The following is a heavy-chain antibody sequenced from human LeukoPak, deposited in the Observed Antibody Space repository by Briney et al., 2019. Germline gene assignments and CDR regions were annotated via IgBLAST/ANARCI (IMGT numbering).Heavy chain of an antibody. Sequence: GGSLRLSCAASGFTFSSYAMHWVRQAPGKGLEWVAVISYDGSNKYYADSVKGRFTISRDNSKNTLYRQMNSLRAEDTAVDYCARDDSDYSSGWYDWGQGTLVTVCS. CDR3: ARDDSDYSSGWYD. CDR1: GFTFSSYA. J-gene: IGHJ4*02. V-gene: IGHV3-30-3*01. D-gene: IGHD6-19*01. CDR2: ISYDGSNK.